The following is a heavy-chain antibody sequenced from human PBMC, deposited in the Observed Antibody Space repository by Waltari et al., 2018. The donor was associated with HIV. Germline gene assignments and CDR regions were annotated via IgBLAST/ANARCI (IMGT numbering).Heavy chain of an antibody. D-gene: IGHD3-22*01. J-gene: IGHJ5*02. Sequence: EVQLVESGGGLVQPGGSLRLSCVASGFTLRSYWMHWVRHGPGRGLVGGSRIKNDGSNTNYADSVKGRFTISRDNAKNTLYLQMNSLRAEDTAVYSCVRDYDSSGYYSANWFDPWGQGTLVTVSS. CDR1: GFTLRSYW. CDR2: IKNDGSNT. V-gene: IGHV3-74*01. CDR3: VRDYDSSGYYSANWFDP.